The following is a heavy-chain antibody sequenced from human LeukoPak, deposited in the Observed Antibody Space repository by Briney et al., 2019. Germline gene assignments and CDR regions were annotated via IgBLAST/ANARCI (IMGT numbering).Heavy chain of an antibody. D-gene: IGHD3-3*01. CDR2: INSDGSST. J-gene: IGHJ4*02. CDR3: AKDFVLRFLEWLPHPTFDY. CDR1: GFTFSSYW. Sequence: GGSLRLSCAASGFTFSSYWMHWVRQAPGKGLVWVSRINSDGSSTSYADSVKGRFTISRDNAKNTLYLQMNSLRAEDTAVYYCAKDFVLRFLEWLPHPTFDYWGQGTLVTVSS. V-gene: IGHV3-74*01.